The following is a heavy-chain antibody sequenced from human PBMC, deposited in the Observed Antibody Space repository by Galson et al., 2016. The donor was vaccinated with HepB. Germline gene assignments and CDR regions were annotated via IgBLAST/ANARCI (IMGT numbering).Heavy chain of an antibody. CDR3: ARDAWSGYYARVSFDI. CDR2: ISSSSSYI. V-gene: IGHV3-21*01. CDR1: GFTFSSHA. J-gene: IGHJ3*02. D-gene: IGHD3-3*01. Sequence: SLRLSCAASGFTFSSHAMNWVRQAPGKGLEWVSYISSSSSYIYYADAVKGRFIISRDNAKKALYLQMNSLRDEDTAVYYCARDAWSGYYARVSFDIWGQGTMVTVSS.